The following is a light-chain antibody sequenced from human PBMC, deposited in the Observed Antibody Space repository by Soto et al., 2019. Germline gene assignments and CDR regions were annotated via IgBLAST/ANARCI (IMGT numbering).Light chain of an antibody. V-gene: IGKV2-28*01. CDR3: MQALETPPT. CDR1: QSLLHSNGYNY. Sequence: DIVITQSPLSLPVTPGDPASISCRSSQSLLHSNGYNYLDWYLQKPGQSPQLLIYLGSNRASGVPDRFSGSGSGTDFTLKISRVEAEDIGVYYCMQALETPPTCGQGTRREI. J-gene: IGKJ5*01. CDR2: LGS.